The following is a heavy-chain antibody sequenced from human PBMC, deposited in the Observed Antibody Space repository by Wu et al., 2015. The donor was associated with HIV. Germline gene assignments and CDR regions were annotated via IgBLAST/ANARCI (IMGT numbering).Heavy chain of an antibody. J-gene: IGHJ3*01. CDR1: EYTFSDYY. V-gene: IGHV1-2*02. CDR3: ARVFVVVPAGFSGEITAFDV. CDR2: INPDSGGT. D-gene: IGHD2-2*01. Sequence: QVRLLQSGTEVTKLGASLKVSCKASEYTFSDYYMNWVRQAPGQGLEWMGWINPDSGGTRYAEKFQGRVTMTSDTSINTAYMELSSLTSDDTAIYYCARVFVVVPAGFSGEITAFDVWGQGTMVAVS.